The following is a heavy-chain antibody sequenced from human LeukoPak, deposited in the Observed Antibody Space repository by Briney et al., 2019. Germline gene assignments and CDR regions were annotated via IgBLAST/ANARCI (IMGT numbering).Heavy chain of an antibody. Sequence: PSETLSLTCTVSGGSISSSSYYWGWVRQPPGKGLEWIGTIYYSGSTYYNPSLKSRVTISVDTSKNQFSLRLSSVTAADTAIYYCARTRGILWTFDAFDIWGQGTMVTVSS. CDR2: IYYSGST. CDR3: ARTRGILWTFDAFDI. D-gene: IGHD2-15*01. V-gene: IGHV4-39*01. CDR1: GGSISSSSYY. J-gene: IGHJ3*02.